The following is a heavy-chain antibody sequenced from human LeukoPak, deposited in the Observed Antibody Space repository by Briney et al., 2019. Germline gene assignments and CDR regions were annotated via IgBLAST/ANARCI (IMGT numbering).Heavy chain of an antibody. CDR3: TRGSYYNWFDP. CDR2: INWDGGST. Sequence: GGSLRLSCAASGFTFDDYGMSWVRQAPGKGLEWVSGINWDGGSTGYADSVKGRFTISRDNAKNSLYLQMNSLRAEDTALYYCTRGSYYNWFDPWGQGTQVTVSS. J-gene: IGHJ5*02. V-gene: IGHV3-20*04. CDR1: GFTFDDYG. D-gene: IGHD3-10*01.